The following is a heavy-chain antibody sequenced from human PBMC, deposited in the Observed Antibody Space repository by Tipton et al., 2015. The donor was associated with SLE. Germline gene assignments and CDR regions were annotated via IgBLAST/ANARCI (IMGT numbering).Heavy chain of an antibody. D-gene: IGHD2-2*02. CDR2: ISYDGSNK. Sequence: QLVQSGGGVVQPGRSLRLSCAASGFTFSSYAMHWVRQAPGKGLEWVAVISYDGSNKYYADSVKGRFTISRDNSKNTLYLQMNSLRAEDTAVYYCARDPSDCSITSCYSLGYYYYYMDVWGKGTTFTVSS. CDR1: GFTFSSYA. CDR3: ARDPSDCSITSCYSLGYYYYYMDV. J-gene: IGHJ6*03. V-gene: IGHV3-30-3*01.